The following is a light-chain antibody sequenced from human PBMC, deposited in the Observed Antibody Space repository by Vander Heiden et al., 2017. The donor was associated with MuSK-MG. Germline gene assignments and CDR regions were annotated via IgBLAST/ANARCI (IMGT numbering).Light chain of an antibody. J-gene: IGKJ2*01. CDR2: AAS. Sequence: DIPMTQSPSSLSASVGDRVTITCRASQSISSYLNWYQQKPGKAPKLLIYAASSLQSGVPSRFSGSGSGTDFTLTISRLQPEDIATYYCQQSYSTPYTFGQGTKLEIK. CDR3: QQSYSTPYT. CDR1: QSISSY. V-gene: IGKV1-39*01.